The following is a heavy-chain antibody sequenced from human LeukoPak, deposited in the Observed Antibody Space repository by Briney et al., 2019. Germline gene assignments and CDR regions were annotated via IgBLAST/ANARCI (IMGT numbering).Heavy chain of an antibody. CDR1: GFIFTSFG. Sequence: GGSLRLSCVASGFIFTSFGMNWVRQAPGKGLERVSSITHGGQIYYADSVKGRFTISRDNTKNSVYLQMDNLRDDDTAVYFCARDDRYGSGTLGKRFDPWGQGTLVSVSS. CDR2: ITHGGQI. V-gene: IGHV3-21*01. D-gene: IGHD3-10*01. J-gene: IGHJ5*02. CDR3: ARDDRYGSGTLGKRFDP.